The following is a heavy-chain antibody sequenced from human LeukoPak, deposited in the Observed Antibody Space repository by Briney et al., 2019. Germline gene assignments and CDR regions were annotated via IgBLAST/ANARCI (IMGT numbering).Heavy chain of an antibody. D-gene: IGHD3-10*01. J-gene: IGHJ5*02. CDR1: GFTFSSYS. V-gene: IGHV3-21*01. CDR2: ISSSSSYI. Sequence: GGSLRLSCAASGFTFSSYSMNWVRQAPGKGLEWVSSISSSSSYIYYADSVKGRFTISRDNAKSSLYLQMNSLRAEDTAVYYCARDLWFGELSPYNWFDPWGQGTLVTVSS. CDR3: ARDLWFGELSPYNWFDP.